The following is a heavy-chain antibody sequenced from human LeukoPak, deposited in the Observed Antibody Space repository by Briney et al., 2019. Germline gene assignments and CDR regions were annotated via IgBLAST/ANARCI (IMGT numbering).Heavy chain of an antibody. V-gene: IGHV3-23*01. CDR2: IRASGGST. CDR3: ARGRYDFWSGPTGFDP. J-gene: IGHJ5*02. D-gene: IGHD3-3*01. CDR1: GFTFSNYA. Sequence: AGGSLRLSCEASGFTFSNYAMSWVRQAPGKGLEWVSSIRASGGSTYYADSVKGRFTISRDNSKNTLFLQMNSLRAEDTAVYYCARGRYDFWSGPTGFDPWGQGTLVTVSS.